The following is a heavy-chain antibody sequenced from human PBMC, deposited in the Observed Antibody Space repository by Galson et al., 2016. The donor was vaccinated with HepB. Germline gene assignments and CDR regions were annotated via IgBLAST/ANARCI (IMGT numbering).Heavy chain of an antibody. D-gene: IGHD4-17*01. CDR2: IIPIFGTA. V-gene: IGHV1-69*13. Sequence: SVKVSCKASGGTFSSYAISWVRQAPGQGLEWMGEIIPIFGTATYAQKFRGRVTLAADESTSTAYMELSSLRYEDTAVYFCARDRGSAENGDYGGYYGMDVWGQGTTVTVSS. CDR3: ARDRGSAENGDYGGYYGMDV. CDR1: GGTFSSYA. J-gene: IGHJ6*02.